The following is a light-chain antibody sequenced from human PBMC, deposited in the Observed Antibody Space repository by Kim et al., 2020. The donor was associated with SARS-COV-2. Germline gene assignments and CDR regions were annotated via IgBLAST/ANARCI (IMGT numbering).Light chain of an antibody. CDR1: SLRSFY. CDR2: GRN. J-gene: IGLJ2*01. CDR3: QSGDTTDNL. V-gene: IGLV3-19*01. Sequence: SELTQDPAVSVALGQTVRITCQGDSLRSFYASWYQQRPGQAPLLVVYGRNNRPSGIPDRFSGSSSGNTASLTITATQAEDEADYYCQSGDTTDNLFGGGTQLTVL.